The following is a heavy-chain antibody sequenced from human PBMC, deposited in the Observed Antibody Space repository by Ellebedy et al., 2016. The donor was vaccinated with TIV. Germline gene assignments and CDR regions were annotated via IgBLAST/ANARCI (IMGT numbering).Heavy chain of an antibody. D-gene: IGHD2-2*01. CDR2: IGSSGFKF. V-gene: IGHV3-21*01. Sequence: GESLKISXAASGFSFSRYSMNWVRQAPGKGLEWLASIGSSGFKFYYADSVKGRFTVSRDNAKNSLYLQMNSLGAEDTAVYYCARADLHSNVVVPAALDAWGQGTPVTVSS. CDR1: GFSFSRYS. J-gene: IGHJ5*02. CDR3: ARADLHSNVVVPAALDA.